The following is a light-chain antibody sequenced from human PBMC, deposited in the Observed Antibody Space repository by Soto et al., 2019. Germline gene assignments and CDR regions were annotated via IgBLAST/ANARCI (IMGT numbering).Light chain of an antibody. CDR1: RNDIGAYEF. Sequence: QSVLTQPPSASGSPGQSVTISCTGTRNDIGAYEFVSWYQHHPGKAPKLIIYEVVQRPSGVPDRFSGSKSATSASLAITGLQAEDEADYYCQSYESSPSGYVFGTGTKVTVL. CDR2: EVV. V-gene: IGLV2-8*01. CDR3: QSYESSPSGYV. J-gene: IGLJ1*01.